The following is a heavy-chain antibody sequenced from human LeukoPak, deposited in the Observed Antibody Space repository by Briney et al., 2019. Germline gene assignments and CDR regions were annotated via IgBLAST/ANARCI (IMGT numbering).Heavy chain of an antibody. D-gene: IGHD3-10*01. CDR3: ARGPYHLWFGDLGWFDP. CDR1: GYTFTSYD. V-gene: IGHV1-8*01. J-gene: IGHJ5*02. Sequence: ASVKVSCKASGYTFTSYDINWVRQATGQGLEWMGWMNPNSGNTGYAQKFQGRVTMTRNTSISTAYMELSSLRSEDTAVYYCARGPYHLWFGDLGWFDPWGQGTLVTVSP. CDR2: MNPNSGNT.